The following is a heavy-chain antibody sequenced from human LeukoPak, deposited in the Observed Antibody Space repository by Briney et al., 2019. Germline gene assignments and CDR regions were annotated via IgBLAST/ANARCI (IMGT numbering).Heavy chain of an antibody. CDR2: INPNSGGT. Sequence: ASVKASSKASGSTFTGYYMHWVRQAPGQGLEWMGWINPNSGGTNYAQKFQGRVPMTRDTSISTAYMELSRLRSDDTAVYYCARADSSGYYPLDYWGQGTPVTVSS. CDR1: GSTFTGYY. J-gene: IGHJ4*02. CDR3: ARADSSGYYPLDY. V-gene: IGHV1-2*02. D-gene: IGHD3-22*01.